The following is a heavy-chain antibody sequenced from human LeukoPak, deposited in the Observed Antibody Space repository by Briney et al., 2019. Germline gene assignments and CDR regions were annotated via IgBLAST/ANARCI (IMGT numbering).Heavy chain of an antibody. CDR1: GGSISSHY. Sequence: SETLSLTCTVSGGSISSHYWSWIGQPPGKGLEWIWYIYYSGSTNYNPSLMSRVTLSLDTSKNQFSLRLSSVTAADTAVYYCARGSLTDAFDIWGQGTMVTVSS. CDR2: IYYSGST. V-gene: IGHV4-59*11. J-gene: IGHJ3*02. CDR3: ARGSLTDAFDI.